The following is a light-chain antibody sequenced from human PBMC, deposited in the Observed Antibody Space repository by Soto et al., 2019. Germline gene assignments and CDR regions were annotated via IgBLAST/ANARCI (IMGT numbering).Light chain of an antibody. Sequence: DIQLTQSPSFLSASVGDRVTITCRASQGISSYLAWYQQKPGKAPKLLIYAASTLQSGVPSRFSGSGSGTDFPLTLSSLKPEDFATYYCQQHNSYPLTFGGGTKVEIK. V-gene: IGKV1-9*01. CDR3: QQHNSYPLT. CDR1: QGISSY. CDR2: AAS. J-gene: IGKJ4*01.